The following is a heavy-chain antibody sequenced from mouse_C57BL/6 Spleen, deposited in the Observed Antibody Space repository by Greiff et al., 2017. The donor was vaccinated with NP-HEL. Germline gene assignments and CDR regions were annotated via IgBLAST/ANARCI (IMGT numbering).Heavy chain of an antibody. D-gene: IGHD2-2*01. CDR1: GFTFSGYA. V-gene: IGHV5-9-1*02. Sequence: EVKVVESGEGLVKPGGSLKLSCAASGFTFSGYAMSWVRQTPEKRLEWVAYISSGGDYIYYADTVKGRFTISRDNARNTLYLQMSSLKSEDTAMYYCTREAYGYDGAYYFDYWGQGTTLTVSS. CDR3: TREAYGYDGAYYFDY. CDR2: ISSGGDYI. J-gene: IGHJ2*01.